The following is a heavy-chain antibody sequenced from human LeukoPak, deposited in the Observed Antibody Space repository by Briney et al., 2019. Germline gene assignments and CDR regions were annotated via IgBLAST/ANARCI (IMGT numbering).Heavy chain of an antibody. V-gene: IGHV3-30*04. Sequence: GRSQRLPCAPSGFTFSSYAMHGVRHAPGKGLEGVTVISYDGSNKYYADSVKGRFTISRDNSKNTLYLQMNSLRAEDTAVYYCARAGYCSSTSCRFYYYYYYGMDVWGKGTTVTVSS. J-gene: IGHJ6*04. CDR1: GFTFSSYA. D-gene: IGHD2-2*01. CDR2: ISYDGSNK. CDR3: ARAGYCSSTSCRFYYYYYYGMDV.